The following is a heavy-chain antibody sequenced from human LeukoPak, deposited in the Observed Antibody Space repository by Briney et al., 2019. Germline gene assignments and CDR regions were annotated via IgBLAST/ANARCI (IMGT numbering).Heavy chain of an antibody. D-gene: IGHD3-3*01. J-gene: IGHJ4*02. CDR1: GYTFTGYY. Sequence: SCKASGYTFTGYYMHWVRQAPGKGLEWVAVISYDGSNKYYADSVEGRFTISRDNSKNTLYLQMNSLRAEDTAVYYCARDGAPIFGVVIIPTPFFDYWGQGTLVTVSS. CDR3: ARDGAPIFGVVIIPTPFFDY. V-gene: IGHV3-30-3*01. CDR2: ISYDGSNK.